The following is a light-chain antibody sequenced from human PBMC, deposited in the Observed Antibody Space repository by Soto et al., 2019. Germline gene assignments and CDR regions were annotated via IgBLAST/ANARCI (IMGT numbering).Light chain of an antibody. CDR3: QHYGGMWA. Sequence: DIQMSQSPSSLSASVGDRVTITCRASQGIGDALGWYQQKPGKAPKVVIYDASSLESGVPSRFSGSGSGTEFILTINSLQPDDFATYCCQHYGGMWAFGQGTKVDIK. CDR1: QGIGDA. V-gene: IGKV1-17*01. J-gene: IGKJ1*01. CDR2: DAS.